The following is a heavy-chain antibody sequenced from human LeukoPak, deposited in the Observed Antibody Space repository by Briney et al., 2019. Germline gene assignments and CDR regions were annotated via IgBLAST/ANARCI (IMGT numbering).Heavy chain of an antibody. Sequence: GASVKVSCKASGYTFTSYDINWVRQATGQGREWMGWMNPNSGNTGYAQKFQGRVTITADESTSTAYMELSSLRSEDTAVYYCASSLYCGGDCSPSFDYWGQGTLVTVSS. V-gene: IGHV1-8*03. CDR2: MNPNSGNT. D-gene: IGHD2-21*02. CDR3: ASSLYCGGDCSPSFDY. CDR1: GYTFTSYD. J-gene: IGHJ4*02.